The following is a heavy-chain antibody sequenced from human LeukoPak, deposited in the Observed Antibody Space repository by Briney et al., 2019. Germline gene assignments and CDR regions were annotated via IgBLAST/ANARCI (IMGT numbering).Heavy chain of an antibody. V-gene: IGHV4-30-4*01. J-gene: IGHJ3*02. CDR1: GASIRSGDYY. CDR3: ARDCSGGSCYGAFDI. CDR2: IYDSGST. Sequence: SETLSLTCTVSGASIRSGDYYWSWIRQPPGKGLEWIGYIYDSGSTYYNPSLKSRITISVDASEDRFSLKLSSVTATDTAVYYCARDCSGGSCYGAFDIWGQGTMVTVSS. D-gene: IGHD2-15*01.